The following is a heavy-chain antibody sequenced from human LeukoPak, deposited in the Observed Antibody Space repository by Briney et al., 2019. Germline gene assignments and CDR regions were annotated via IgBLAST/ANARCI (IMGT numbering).Heavy chain of an antibody. D-gene: IGHD6-13*01. CDR3: ARISWTGYSSSWYYYYYMDV. CDR2: IYHSGST. Sequence: SETLSLTCTVSGYSISSGYYWGWIRQPPGKGLEWIGSIYHSGSTYYNPSLKSRVTISVDTSKNQFSLKLSSVTAADTAVYYCARISWTGYSSSWYYYYYMDVWGKGTTVTVSS. CDR1: GYSISSGYY. J-gene: IGHJ6*03. V-gene: IGHV4-38-2*02.